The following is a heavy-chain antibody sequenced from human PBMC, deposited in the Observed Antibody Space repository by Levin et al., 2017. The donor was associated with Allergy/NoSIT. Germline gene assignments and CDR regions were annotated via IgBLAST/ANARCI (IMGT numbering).Heavy chain of an antibody. CDR2: IYYSGST. J-gene: IGHJ3*02. Sequence: SQTLSLTCTVSGGSISSYYWSWIRQPPGKGLEWIGYIYYSGSTNYNPSLTSRVTISVDTSKNQFSLKLSSVTAADTAVYYCARERRWFGELSRIDAFDIWGQGTMVTVSS. V-gene: IGHV4-59*01. CDR1: GGSISSYY. CDR3: ARERRWFGELSRIDAFDI. D-gene: IGHD3-10*01.